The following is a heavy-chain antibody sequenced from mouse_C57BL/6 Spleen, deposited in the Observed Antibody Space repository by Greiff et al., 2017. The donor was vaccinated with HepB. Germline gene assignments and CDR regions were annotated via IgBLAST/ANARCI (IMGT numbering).Heavy chain of an antibody. CDR3: APFITTVVEGYFDV. D-gene: IGHD1-1*01. J-gene: IGHJ1*03. Sequence: VQLQQSGPELVKPGASVKISCKASGYAFSSSWMNWVKQRPGKGLEWIGRIYPGDGDTNYNGKFKGKATLTADKSSSTAYMQLSSLTSEDSAVYFCAPFITTVVEGYFDVWGTGTTGTVSS. CDR2: IYPGDGDT. CDR1: GYAFSSSW. V-gene: IGHV1-82*01.